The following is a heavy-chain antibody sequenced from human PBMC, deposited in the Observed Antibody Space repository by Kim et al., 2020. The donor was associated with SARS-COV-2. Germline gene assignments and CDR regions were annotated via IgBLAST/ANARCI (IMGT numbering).Heavy chain of an antibody. V-gene: IGHV4-39*07. J-gene: IGHJ4*02. CDR3: SESFSGYDPGDN. D-gene: IGHD5-12*01. Sequence: YYNTSLRCRVTISVDTSKNHFSLKLRSVTAADTAVYYCSESFSGYDPGDNWGQGSLVTVSS.